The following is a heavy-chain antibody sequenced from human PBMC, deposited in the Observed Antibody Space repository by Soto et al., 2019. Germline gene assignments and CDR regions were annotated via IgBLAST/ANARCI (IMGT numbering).Heavy chain of an antibody. V-gene: IGHV1-69*01. J-gene: IGHJ6*02. D-gene: IGHD6-6*01. CDR1: GGTFSSYA. CDR2: IIAIFVKA. Sequence: QVQLVQSGAEVKKPGSSVKVSCKASGGTFSSYAISWVRQAPGQVLEWMGGIIAIFVKANYAQKFQGRVTIAPDDSTSTGYKELSSLRSEETAMYYCARDSLRWECSSSPSDSYYYYYRMDGWGQGTTVTVSS. CDR3: ARDSLRWECSSSPSDSYYYYYRMDG.